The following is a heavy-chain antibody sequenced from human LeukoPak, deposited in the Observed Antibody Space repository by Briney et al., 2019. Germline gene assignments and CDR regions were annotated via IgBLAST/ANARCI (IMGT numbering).Heavy chain of an antibody. CDR3: ARVDQGTYYYDP. D-gene: IGHD3-10*01. J-gene: IGHJ5*02. CDR2: INWNGGST. Sequence: AGSLTLSWAASGFTFDDYGMSWVRQAARKGLEWVAGINWNGGSTGYAASVKGRLIMSKENGTSSLYLQMNSLRAEDTALYQCARVDQGTYYYDPWGQGTLVTVSS. CDR1: GFTFDDYG. V-gene: IGHV3-20*01.